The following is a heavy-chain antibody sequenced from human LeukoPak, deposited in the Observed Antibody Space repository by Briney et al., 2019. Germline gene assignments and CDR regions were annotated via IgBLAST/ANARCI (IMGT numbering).Heavy chain of an antibody. CDR3: AIVGATMLDY. D-gene: IGHD1-26*01. CDR1: GFTFTSSA. J-gene: IGHJ4*02. V-gene: IGHV1-58*02. Sequence: SVKVSCKASGFTFTSSAMQWVRQARGQRLEWIGWIVVGSGNTNYAQKFQGRVTMTRNTSISTAYMELSSLRSEDTAVYYCAIVGATMLDYWGQGTLVTVSS. CDR2: IVVGSGNT.